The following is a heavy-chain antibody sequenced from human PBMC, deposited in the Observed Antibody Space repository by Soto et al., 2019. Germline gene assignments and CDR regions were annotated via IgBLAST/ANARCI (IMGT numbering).Heavy chain of an antibody. CDR3: ARRGPGTYFDY. Sequence: EVQLLESGGGLVQPGGSLRLSCAASGFTFSSYAMNWVRQAPGKGLEWVSVISGSGGSTYYADSVKGRFTISRDNSKNTLYLQMNSLISEDTAVYYCARRGPGTYFDYWGQGTLVTVSS. D-gene: IGHD6-13*01. V-gene: IGHV3-23*01. CDR1: GFTFSSYA. CDR2: ISGSGGST. J-gene: IGHJ4*02.